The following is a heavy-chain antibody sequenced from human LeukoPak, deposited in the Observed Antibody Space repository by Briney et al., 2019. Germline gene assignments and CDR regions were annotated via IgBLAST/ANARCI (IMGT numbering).Heavy chain of an antibody. CDR2: ISAYNGNT. D-gene: IGHD1-26*01. Sequence: APVKVSCKASGYTFTSYGISWVRQAPGQGLEWMGWISAYNGNTNYAQKLQGRVTMTTDTSTSTAYMELRSLRSDDTAAYYCAIVPADPREVNWFDPWGPGTLVTVSS. CDR3: AIVPADPREVNWFDP. CDR1: GYTFTSYG. J-gene: IGHJ5*02. V-gene: IGHV1-18*01.